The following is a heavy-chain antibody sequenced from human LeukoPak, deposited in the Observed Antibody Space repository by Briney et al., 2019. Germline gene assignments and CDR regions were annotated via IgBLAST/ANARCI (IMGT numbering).Heavy chain of an antibody. J-gene: IGHJ4*02. Sequence: PSETLSLTCTVSGGSISSSSYYWGWIRQPPGKGLEWIGSIYYSGSTYDNPSLKSRVAISVDTSKNQFSLTLGSVSATDTAVYYCVSPRGFSYGYFDYWGQGTLVTVSS. CDR1: GGSISSSSYY. D-gene: IGHD5-18*01. V-gene: IGHV4-39*01. CDR2: IYYSGST. CDR3: VSPRGFSYGYFDY.